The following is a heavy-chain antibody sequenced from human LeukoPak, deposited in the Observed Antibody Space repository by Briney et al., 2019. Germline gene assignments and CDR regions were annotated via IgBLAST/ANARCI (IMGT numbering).Heavy chain of an antibody. V-gene: IGHV4-61*02. CDR2: IYTSGST. D-gene: IGHD4-11*01. CDR1: GGSISSGSYH. J-gene: IGHJ5*02. Sequence: SETLSLTCTVSGGSISSGSYHWSWIRQPAGKGLEWIGRIYTSGSTNYNPSLKSRVTISVDTSKNQFSLKLSSVTAGDTAVYYCARASTAQYAWFEPWGQGTLVTVSP. CDR3: ARASTAQYAWFEP.